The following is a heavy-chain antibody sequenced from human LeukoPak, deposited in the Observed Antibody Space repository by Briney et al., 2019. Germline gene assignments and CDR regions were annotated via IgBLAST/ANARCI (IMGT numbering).Heavy chain of an antibody. V-gene: IGHV4-4*07. CDR2: IYASGST. CDR3: ARDPATMIYNAFDI. J-gene: IGHJ3*02. Sequence: PSEPLSLTCSVSGGSISSFYWSWLRQPAGKGLEWIGRIYASGSTNYNPPLKSRVTMSVDTSKNQFSLKLSSVTAADTAVYYCARDPATMIYNAFDIWGQGTMVTVSS. CDR1: GGSISSFY. D-gene: IGHD2-8*01.